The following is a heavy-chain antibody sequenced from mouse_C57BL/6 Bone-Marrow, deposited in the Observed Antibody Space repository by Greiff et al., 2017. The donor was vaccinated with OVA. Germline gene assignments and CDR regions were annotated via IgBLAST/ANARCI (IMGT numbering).Heavy chain of an antibody. V-gene: IGHV1-64*01. Sequence: QVQLQQPGAELVKPGASVKLSCKASGYTFTSYWMHWVKQRPGQGLEWIGMIHPTSGSTNYNEKFKSKATLTVDKSSSTAYMQLSSLTSEDSAVYYCARETTVVATVDYWGQGTTLTVSS. CDR3: ARETTVVATVDY. CDR1: GYTFTSYW. CDR2: IHPTSGST. D-gene: IGHD1-1*01. J-gene: IGHJ2*01.